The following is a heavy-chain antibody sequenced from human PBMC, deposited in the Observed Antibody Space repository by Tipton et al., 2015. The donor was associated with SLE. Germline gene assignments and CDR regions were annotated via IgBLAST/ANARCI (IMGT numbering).Heavy chain of an antibody. J-gene: IGHJ1*01. D-gene: IGHD3/OR15-3a*01. CDR3: ARGGTGAEYFQH. CDR1: GGSISSSRYY. CDR2: IYYSGST. Sequence: TLSLTCTVSGGSISSSRYYWGWIRQPPGKGLEWIGSIYYSGSTYYNPSLKSRVTISVDTSKNQFSLKLSSVTAADTAVYYCARGGTGAEYFQHWGQGTLVTVSS. V-gene: IGHV4-39*01.